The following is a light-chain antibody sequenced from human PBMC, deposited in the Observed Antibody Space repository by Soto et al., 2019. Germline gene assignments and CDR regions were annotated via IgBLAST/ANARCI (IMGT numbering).Light chain of an antibody. V-gene: IGKV1-33*01. CDR3: QQYDNLPRT. CDR2: DAS. CDR1: QDISDY. Sequence: DIQMTQSPSSLSASVGDRVTITCQASQDISDYLNWYQQQPGQAPKLLIYDASNLQTGVPSRLSGSGSGTDFTFTISSLQTEDFATYYCQQYDNLPRTFGGGTKVEMK. J-gene: IGKJ4*01.